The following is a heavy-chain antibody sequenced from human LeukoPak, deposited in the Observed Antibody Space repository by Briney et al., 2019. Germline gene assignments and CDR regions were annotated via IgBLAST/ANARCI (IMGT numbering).Heavy chain of an antibody. D-gene: IGHD3-22*01. CDR3: ARGYYYDSSGYSASGMSLDY. J-gene: IGHJ4*02. CDR2: IIPIFGIA. Sequence: ASVKVSCKASGGTFSSYAISWVRQAPGQGFEWMGRIIPIFGIANYAQKFQGRVTITADKSTSTAYMELSSLRSEDTAVYYCARGYYYDSSGYSASGMSLDYWGQGTLVTVSS. V-gene: IGHV1-69*04. CDR1: GGTFSSYA.